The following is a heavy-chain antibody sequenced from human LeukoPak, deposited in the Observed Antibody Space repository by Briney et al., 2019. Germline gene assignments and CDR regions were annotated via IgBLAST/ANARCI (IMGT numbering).Heavy chain of an antibody. Sequence: ASVKVSCKASGYTFTSYGISWVRQAPGQGLEWMGWISAYNGYTNYAQKLQGRVTITTDTSTSTAYMELRSLRSDDTAVYYCARAGWYELPRYAFDIWGQGTMVAVSS. CDR1: GYTFTSYG. J-gene: IGHJ3*02. V-gene: IGHV1-18*01. CDR3: ARAGWYELPRYAFDI. D-gene: IGHD6-19*01. CDR2: ISAYNGYT.